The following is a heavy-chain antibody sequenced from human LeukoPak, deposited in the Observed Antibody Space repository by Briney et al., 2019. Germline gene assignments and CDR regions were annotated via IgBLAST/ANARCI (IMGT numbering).Heavy chain of an antibody. J-gene: IGHJ4*02. CDR3: ARHYEP. V-gene: IGHV4-39*01. CDR1: GGSISGSSYY. CDR2: IYYSGST. Sequence: SETLSLTCTVSGGSISGSSYYWGWIRQPPGKGLEWIGSIYYSGSTYYNPSLKSRVTISVDTSKNQFSLKLNSVTATDTAVYYCARHYEPWGQGTLVTVSS. D-gene: IGHD3-16*01.